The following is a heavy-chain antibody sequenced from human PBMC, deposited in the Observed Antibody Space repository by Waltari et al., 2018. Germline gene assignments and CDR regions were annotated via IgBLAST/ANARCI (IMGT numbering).Heavy chain of an antibody. Sequence: QVQLQQWGAGLLKPSETLSLTCAVFGGYFNDYYWGWIRQPPGKGLEWIGEINHSGSTNYNPSLKSRVTVSVDTSKNQFSLKLRSVTAADTAVYYCARGRGAVAGTGNNWFDPWGQGTLVTVSS. CDR1: GGYFNDYY. D-gene: IGHD6-19*01. J-gene: IGHJ5*02. CDR2: INHSGST. V-gene: IGHV4-34*01. CDR3: ARGRGAVAGTGNNWFDP.